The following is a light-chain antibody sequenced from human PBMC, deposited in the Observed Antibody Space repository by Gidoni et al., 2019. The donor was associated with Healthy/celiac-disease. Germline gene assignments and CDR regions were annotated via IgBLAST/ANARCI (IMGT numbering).Light chain of an antibody. Sequence: EIVLTQSPGTLSLSPGERATRSCRASQGVSSSYLAWYQQKPGQAPRLLIYGASSRATGIPDRVSGSGSGTDFTLTISRLEPEDFAVYYCQQYGSSLSWTFGQGTKVEIK. CDR1: QGVSSSY. J-gene: IGKJ1*01. CDR2: GAS. CDR3: QQYGSSLSWT. V-gene: IGKV3-20*01.